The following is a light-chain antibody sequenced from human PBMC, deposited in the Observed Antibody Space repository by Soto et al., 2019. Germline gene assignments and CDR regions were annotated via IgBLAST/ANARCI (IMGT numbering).Light chain of an antibody. CDR1: STVVGRYNY. V-gene: IGLV2-14*01. CDR2: DVS. J-gene: IGLJ1*01. Sequence: QSALTQPASVSGSPGQSITISCTGTSTVVGRYNYVSWYQQHPGKAPKLMVYDVSNRPSWVSNRFSGSKPGITASLTISGLQAEDEADYYCTSYTSDSTYVFGTGTKVTVL. CDR3: TSYTSDSTYV.